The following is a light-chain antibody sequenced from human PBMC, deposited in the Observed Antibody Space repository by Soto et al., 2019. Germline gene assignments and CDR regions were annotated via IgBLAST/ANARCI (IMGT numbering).Light chain of an antibody. V-gene: IGKV3-11*01. CDR2: DVS. CDR1: QSVSSY. J-gene: IGKJ1*01. CDR3: QQRSNWPWT. Sequence: EIVLTQSPATLSLSPGERATLSCRASQSVSSYLAWYQQKPGQAPWLLIYDVSKRATGIPARFSGSGSGTDFTLTISSLEPEYFAVYYCQQRSNWPWTFGQGTKVDIK.